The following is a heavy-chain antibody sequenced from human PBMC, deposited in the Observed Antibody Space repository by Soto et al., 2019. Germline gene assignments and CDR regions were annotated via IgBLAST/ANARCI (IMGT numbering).Heavy chain of an antibody. CDR2: IYTSGST. V-gene: IGHV4-4*07. CDR1: GGSISSYY. CDR3: ARAGHYYDSSGSHFDY. Sequence: SETLSLTCTVSGGSISSYYWSWIRQPTGKGLEWIGRIYTSGSTNYNPSLKSRVTMSVDTSKNQFSLKLSSVTAADTAVYYCARAGHYYDSSGSHFDYWGQGTLVTVSS. J-gene: IGHJ4*02. D-gene: IGHD3-22*01.